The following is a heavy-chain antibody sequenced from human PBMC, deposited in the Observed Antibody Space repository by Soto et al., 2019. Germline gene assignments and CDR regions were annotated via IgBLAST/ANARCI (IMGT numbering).Heavy chain of an antibody. CDR1: GGSISSGGYS. CDR3: ARVGKRGYYYDSSGYYDY. CDR2: IYHSGST. Sequence: QLQLQESGSGLVKPSQTLSLTCAVSGGSISSGGYSWSWIRQPPGKGLEWIGYIYHSGSTYYNPSLKSRVTISVDRSKNQFSLKLSSVTAADTAVYYCARVGKRGYYYDSSGYYDYWGQGTLVTVSS. D-gene: IGHD3-22*01. V-gene: IGHV4-30-2*01. J-gene: IGHJ4*02.